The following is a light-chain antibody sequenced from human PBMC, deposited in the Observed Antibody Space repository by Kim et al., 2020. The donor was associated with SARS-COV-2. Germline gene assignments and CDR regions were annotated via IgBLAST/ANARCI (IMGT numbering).Light chain of an antibody. V-gene: IGKV3-20*01. CDR2: GAS. Sequence: SPGVRATPSCRHSQSVSDSNLAWYQHKPGRAPRLLIYGASTRATGIPDRFSGSGSGTDFTLTISRLEPEDFAMYYCQQYGYSPWTFGQGTKVDIK. J-gene: IGKJ1*01. CDR3: QQYGYSPWT. CDR1: QSVSDSN.